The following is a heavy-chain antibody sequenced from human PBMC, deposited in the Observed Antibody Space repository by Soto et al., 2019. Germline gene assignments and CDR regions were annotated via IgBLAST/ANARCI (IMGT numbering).Heavy chain of an antibody. J-gene: IGHJ5*02. V-gene: IGHV4-31*03. CDR2: IYYSGST. CDR3: ARDVSTGNHHGSVGGFDP. D-gene: IGHD3-9*01. CDR1: GGSISSGGYY. Sequence: SETLSLTCTVSGGSISSGGYYWSWIRQHPGKGLEWIGYIYYSGSTYYNPSLKSRVTISVDTSKNQFSLKLSSVTAADTAVYYCARDVSTGNHHGSVGGFDPWGRGTLVTVPS.